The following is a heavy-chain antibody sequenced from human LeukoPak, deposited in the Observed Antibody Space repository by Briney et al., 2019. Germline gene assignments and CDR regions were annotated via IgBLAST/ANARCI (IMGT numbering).Heavy chain of an antibody. D-gene: IGHD6-6*01. CDR1: GGSISSGSYY. V-gene: IGHV4-61*02. J-gene: IGHJ2*01. CDR3: ARGSAARLRVFKWYFDL. Sequence: PSETLSLTCTVSGGSISSGSYYWSWIRQPAGKGLEWIGRIYTSGSTNYNPSLKSRVTISVDTSKNQFSLKLSSVTAADTAVYYCARGSAARLRVFKWYFDLWGRGTLVTVSS. CDR2: IYTSGST.